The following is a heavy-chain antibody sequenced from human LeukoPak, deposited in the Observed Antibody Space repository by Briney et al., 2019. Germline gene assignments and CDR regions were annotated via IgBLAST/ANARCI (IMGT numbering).Heavy chain of an antibody. D-gene: IGHD6-19*01. CDR3: ARISLSGWVNDH. J-gene: IGHJ4*02. CDR1: GFTFSSHW. Sequence: QPGGFLRLSCAASGFTFSSHWMHWVRQASGKGLVWVTRISSDGSSTSYADSVKGRFTISRDNVKNTLFLPMSSLRAEDTAIYYCARISLSGWVNDHWGQGTLVTVSS. V-gene: IGHV3-74*01. CDR2: ISSDGSST.